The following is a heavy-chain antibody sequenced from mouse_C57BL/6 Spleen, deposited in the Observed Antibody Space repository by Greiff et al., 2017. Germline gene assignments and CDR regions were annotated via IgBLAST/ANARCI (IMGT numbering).Heavy chain of an antibody. D-gene: IGHD2-1*01. CDR3: ARRGNYGNYDAY. V-gene: IGHV1-61*01. CDR1: GYTFTSYW. J-gene: IGHJ3*01. CDR2: IYPSDSET. Sequence: QVQLQQPGAELVRPGSSVKLSCKASGYTFTSYWMDWVKQRPGQGLEWIGNIYPSDSETHYNQKFKDKATLTVDKSSSTAYMQLSSLTSEDSAVYDCARRGNYGNYDAYWGQGTRVTVSA.